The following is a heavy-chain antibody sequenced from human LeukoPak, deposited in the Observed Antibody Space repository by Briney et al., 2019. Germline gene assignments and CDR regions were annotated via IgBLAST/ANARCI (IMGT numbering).Heavy chain of an antibody. Sequence: GGSLRLSCAASGFTFTKYALNWVRQAPGKGLEWVSGISGSGDTTYYADSVKGRFTISRDNSKNTLYLQMNSLRAEDTAVYYCARDGLYCSGGSCSADDYYGMDVWGQGTTVTVPS. CDR1: GFTFTKYA. CDR2: ISGSGDTT. D-gene: IGHD2-15*01. J-gene: IGHJ6*02. V-gene: IGHV3-23*01. CDR3: ARDGLYCSGGSCSADDYYGMDV.